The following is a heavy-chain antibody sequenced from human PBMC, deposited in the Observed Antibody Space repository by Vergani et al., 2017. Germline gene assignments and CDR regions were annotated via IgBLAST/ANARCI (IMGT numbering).Heavy chain of an antibody. J-gene: IGHJ6*02. Sequence: VQLVQSGAEVKKPGATVKISCKVSGYTFTDYYMHWVQQAPGKGLEWMGIINPSGGSTSYAQKFQGRVTKTRDTSTSTVYMELSSLRSEDTAVYYCARDPRTRRTDYYYSGMDVWGQGTTVTVSS. V-gene: IGHV1-46*01. CDR1: GYTFTDYY. CDR2: INPSGGST. CDR3: ARDPRTRRTDYYYSGMDV. D-gene: IGHD1-14*01.